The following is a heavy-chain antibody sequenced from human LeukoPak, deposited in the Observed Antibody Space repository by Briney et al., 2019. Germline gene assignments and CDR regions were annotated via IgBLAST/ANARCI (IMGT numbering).Heavy chain of an antibody. CDR1: GGSISSYY. V-gene: IGHV4-59*12. CDR3: AREKAGGQGRVLLWFGESRYYFDY. D-gene: IGHD3-10*01. CDR2: IYYSGST. J-gene: IGHJ4*02. Sequence: PSETLSLTCTVSGGSISSYYWSWIRQPPGKGLEWIGYIYYSGSTNYNPSLKSRVTISVDTSKNQFSLKLSSVTAADTAVYYCAREKAGGQGRVLLWFGESRYYFDYWGQGTLVTVSS.